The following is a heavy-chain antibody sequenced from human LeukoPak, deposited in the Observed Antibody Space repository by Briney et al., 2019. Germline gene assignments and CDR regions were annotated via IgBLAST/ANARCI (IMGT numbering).Heavy chain of an antibody. CDR2: IYHSGST. Sequence: SETLSLTCTVSGGSISSYYWSWIQQPPGKGLEWIGYIYHSGSTNYNPSLKSRVTISVDTSKNHFSLKLSSVTAADTAVYYCARGQWLPVFDFWGQGTLVTVSS. J-gene: IGHJ4*02. CDR1: GGSISSYY. V-gene: IGHV4-59*01. CDR3: ARGQWLPVFDF. D-gene: IGHD3-22*01.